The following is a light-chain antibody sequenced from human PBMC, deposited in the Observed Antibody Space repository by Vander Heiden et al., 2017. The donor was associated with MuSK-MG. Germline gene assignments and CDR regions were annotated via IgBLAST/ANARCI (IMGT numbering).Light chain of an antibody. CDR3: QLGERSGEVV. V-gene: IGLV3-21*01. J-gene: IGLJ2*01. CDR2: YDS. Sequence: SYELTQPPSVSVALGETARIACGGNNIGSKSVQWHQQKPGQAPVLVIFYDSDRPSGIPERFSGSNSGNTATLIISRVEAGDEADYYCQLGERSGEVVFGGGTRLTVL. CDR1: NIGSKS.